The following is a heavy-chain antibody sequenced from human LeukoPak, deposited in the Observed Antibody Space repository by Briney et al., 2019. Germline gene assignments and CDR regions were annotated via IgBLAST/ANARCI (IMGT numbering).Heavy chain of an antibody. Sequence: SETLSLTCTVPGGSISSSSYYWGWIRQPPGKGLEWIGSIYYSGSTYYNPSLKSRVTISVDTSKNQFSLNLKSVTPEDTAVYYCARNLIPEQLVLNFWGQGTLVTVSS. V-gene: IGHV4-39*07. J-gene: IGHJ4*02. CDR2: IYYSGST. CDR3: ARNLIPEQLVLNF. D-gene: IGHD6-13*01. CDR1: GGSISSSSYY.